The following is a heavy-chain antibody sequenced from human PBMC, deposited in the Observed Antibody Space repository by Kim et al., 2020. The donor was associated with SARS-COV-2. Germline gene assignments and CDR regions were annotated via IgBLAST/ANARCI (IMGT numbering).Heavy chain of an antibody. Sequence: GGSLRLSCTASGFMFSDYYMAWGRLAHGKGLEWVGLIRTNTYGGTREYAPSVKDRFTVSRDDSNSVAYLQLNSPRSEDTAVYYCARRRRGYEYMDGWGKG. D-gene: IGHD3-10*01. CDR1: GFMFSDYY. J-gene: IGHJ6*03. V-gene: IGHV3-49*04. CDR2: IRTNTYGGTR. CDR3: ARRRRGYEYMDG.